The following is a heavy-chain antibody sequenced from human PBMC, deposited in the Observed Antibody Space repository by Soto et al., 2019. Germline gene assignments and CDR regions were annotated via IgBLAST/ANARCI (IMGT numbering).Heavy chain of an antibody. D-gene: IGHD6-13*01. J-gene: IGHJ5*02. CDR3: ARVLSGAAGRRNWFDP. Sequence: ASVKVSCKASGYTFTSYGISWVRQAPGQGLEWMGWISAYNGNTNYAQKLQGRVTVTTDTSTSTAYMELRSLRSDDTAVYYCARVLSGAAGRRNWFDPWGQGTLVTVSS. V-gene: IGHV1-18*04. CDR2: ISAYNGNT. CDR1: GYTFTSYG.